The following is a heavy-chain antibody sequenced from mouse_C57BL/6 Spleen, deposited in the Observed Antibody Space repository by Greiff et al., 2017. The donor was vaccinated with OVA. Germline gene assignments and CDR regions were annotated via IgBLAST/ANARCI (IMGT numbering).Heavy chain of an antibody. D-gene: IGHD2-3*01. J-gene: IGHJ1*03. Sequence: EVHLVESGEGLVKPGGSLKLSCAASGFTFSSYAMSWVRQTPEKRLEWVAYISSGGDYIYYADTVKGRFTISRDNARNTLYLQMSSLKSEDTAMYYCTRDGGYRGYFDVWGTGTTVTVSS. CDR2: ISSGGDYI. CDR3: TRDGGYRGYFDV. V-gene: IGHV5-9-1*02. CDR1: GFTFSSYA.